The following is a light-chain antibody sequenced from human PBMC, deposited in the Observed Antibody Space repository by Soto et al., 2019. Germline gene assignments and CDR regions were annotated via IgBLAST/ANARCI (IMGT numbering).Light chain of an antibody. CDR1: QSISGS. J-gene: IGKJ1*01. V-gene: IGKV1-5*01. CDR3: QQYGSYPWT. CDR2: DAS. Sequence: TQSPATLSASVGDRVTITCRASQSISGSLAWYQQKPGKAPQLLIYDASSLESGVPSRFSGSASGTEFTLTISSLQPDDFATYYCQQYGSYPWTFGQGAKVEIK.